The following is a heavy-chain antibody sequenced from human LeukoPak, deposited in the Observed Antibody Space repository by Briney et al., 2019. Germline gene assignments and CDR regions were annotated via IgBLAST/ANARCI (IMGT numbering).Heavy chain of an antibody. CDR1: GYIFTSYD. Sequence: ASVKVSCKASGYIFTSYDINWVRQATGQGLEWMGWMNPNSGNTGYAQKFQGRVTMTRNTSISTAYMELSSLRSEDTAVYYCARASGYSGYDLIYWGQGTLVTVSS. D-gene: IGHD5-12*01. CDR3: ARASGYSGYDLIY. J-gene: IGHJ4*02. CDR2: MNPNSGNT. V-gene: IGHV1-8*01.